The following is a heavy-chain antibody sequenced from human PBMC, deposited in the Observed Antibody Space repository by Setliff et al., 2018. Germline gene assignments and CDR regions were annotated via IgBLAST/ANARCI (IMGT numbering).Heavy chain of an antibody. CDR2: INAGNGNT. V-gene: IGHV1-3*01. J-gene: IGHJ6*02. CDR1: GYTFTSYA. Sequence: ASVKVSCKASGYTFTSYAMHWVRQAPGQMLEWMGWINAGNGNTKYSQKFQGRVTITRDTSASTAYMELSSLRSEDTAVYYCARDPASSGYDTYYYYYYGMDVWGQGTTVTVSS. CDR3: ARDPASSGYDTYYYYYYGMDV. D-gene: IGHD5-12*01.